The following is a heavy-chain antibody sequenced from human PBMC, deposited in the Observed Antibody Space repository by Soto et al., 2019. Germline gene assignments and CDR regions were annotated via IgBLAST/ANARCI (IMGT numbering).Heavy chain of an antibody. CDR3: ARGRTVRDHDDFDL. CDR1: GFTFSSYS. Sequence: QVQLVESGGGVVQPGRSLRLSCAASGFTFSSYSMHWVRQAPGKGLEWVAAMSYDGNSKYFADSVKGLFTISRDNSKNTLSLQMNSLGAEDSAVYYCARGRTVRDHDDFDLWGQGTLVTVSS. J-gene: IGHJ4*02. CDR2: MSYDGNSK. V-gene: IGHV3-30-3*01. D-gene: IGHD2-21*01.